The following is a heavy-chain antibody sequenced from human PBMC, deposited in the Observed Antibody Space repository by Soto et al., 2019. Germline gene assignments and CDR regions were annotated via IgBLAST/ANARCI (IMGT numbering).Heavy chain of an antibody. J-gene: IGHJ4*02. D-gene: IGHD2-21*02. CDR2: VNPSGGHT. CDR3: ARGGHVVVGTAALDY. CDR1: GDTFTDYY. Sequence: QVQLVQSGAEVKKPGASVKVSCKASGDTFTDYYIHWVRQAPGQGLEWMGTVNPSGGHTTYAQHFLGRMNMTRDTSTSTLYMELNSLTAEDTAIYYCARGGHVVVGTAALDYWGQGTLVTVSS. V-gene: IGHV1-46*01.